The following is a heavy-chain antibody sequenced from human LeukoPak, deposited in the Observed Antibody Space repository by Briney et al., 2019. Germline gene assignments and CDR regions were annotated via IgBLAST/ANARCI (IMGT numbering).Heavy chain of an antibody. CDR1: GGSFSGYY. D-gene: IGHD3-3*01. Sequence: SETLSLTRAVYGGSFSGYYWSWIRPPPGKGLEWIGEINHRGSTNYNPSLKSRVTISVDTSKNQFSLKLSSVTAADTAVYYCARGSHYDFWSGYYELYYFDYWGQGTLVTVSS. CDR3: ARGSHYDFWSGYYELYYFDY. J-gene: IGHJ4*02. V-gene: IGHV4-34*01. CDR2: INHRGST.